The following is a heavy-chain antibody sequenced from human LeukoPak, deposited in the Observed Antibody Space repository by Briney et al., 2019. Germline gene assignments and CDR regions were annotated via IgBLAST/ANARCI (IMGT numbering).Heavy chain of an antibody. V-gene: IGHV3-30-3*01. Sequence: GSLRLSCAASGITFRSYAMQWVRPAPGKGLEWVAVISYDGSNKYYADSVKGRFTISRDNSKNTLYLQMNSLRPEDTAVYYCAKDGQLGGSSWFTLYFDYWGQGTLVTVSS. CDR3: AKDGQLGGSSWFTLYFDY. D-gene: IGHD6-13*01. CDR2: ISYDGSNK. CDR1: GITFRSYA. J-gene: IGHJ4*02.